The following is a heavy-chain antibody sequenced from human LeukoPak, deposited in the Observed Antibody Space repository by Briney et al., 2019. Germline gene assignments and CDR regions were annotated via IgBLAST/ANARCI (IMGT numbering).Heavy chain of an antibody. Sequence: YMHWVRQAPGXGLEWMGWINPNSGGTNYAQKFQGRVTMTRDTSISTAYMELSRLRSDDTAVYYCARGQLWLELDYWGQGTLVTVSS. CDR2: INPNSGGT. J-gene: IGHJ4*02. CDR3: ARGQLWLELDY. CDR1: Y. V-gene: IGHV1-2*02. D-gene: IGHD5-18*01.